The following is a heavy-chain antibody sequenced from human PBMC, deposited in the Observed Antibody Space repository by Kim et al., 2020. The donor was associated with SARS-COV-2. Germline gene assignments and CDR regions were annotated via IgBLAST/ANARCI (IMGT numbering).Heavy chain of an antibody. CDR1: GGSISSGGYY. V-gene: IGHV4-31*03. J-gene: IGHJ4*02. CDR2: IYYSGST. Sequence: SETLSLTCTVSGGSISSGGYYWSWIRQHPGKGLEWIGYIYYSGSTYYNPSLKSRVTISVDTSKNQFSLKLSSVTAADTAVYYCARNLYGSGSYGPYFDYWGQGTLVTVSS. D-gene: IGHD3-10*01. CDR3: ARNLYGSGSYGPYFDY.